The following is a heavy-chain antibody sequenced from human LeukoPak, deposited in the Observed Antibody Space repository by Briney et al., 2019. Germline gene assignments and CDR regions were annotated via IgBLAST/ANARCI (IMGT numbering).Heavy chain of an antibody. CDR3: ARFDYDSSGLVDY. D-gene: IGHD3-22*01. J-gene: IGHJ4*02. V-gene: IGHV4-31*03. CDR1: GGSVSSGSYY. Sequence: PSETLSLTCTVSGGSVSSGSYYWSWIRQHPGKGLEWIGYIYYSGSTYYNPSLKSRVTISVDTSKNQFSLKLSSVTAADTAVYYCARFDYDSSGLVDYWGQGTLVTVSS. CDR2: IYYSGST.